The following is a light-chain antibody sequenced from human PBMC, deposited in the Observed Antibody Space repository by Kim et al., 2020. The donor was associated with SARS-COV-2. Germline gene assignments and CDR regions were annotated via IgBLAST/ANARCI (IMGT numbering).Light chain of an antibody. V-gene: IGKV3-15*01. J-gene: IGKJ5*01. CDR1: QSVSSN. CDR3: QQYNNWFSIT. Sequence: SPGERATLSCRASQSVSSNLAWYQQKPGQAPRLLIYGASTRATGIPARFSGSGSGTELTLTISSLQSEDFAVYYCQQYNNWFSITFGQGTRLEIK. CDR2: GAS.